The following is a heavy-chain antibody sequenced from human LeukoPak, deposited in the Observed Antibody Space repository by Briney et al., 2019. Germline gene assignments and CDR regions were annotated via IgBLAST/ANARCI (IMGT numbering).Heavy chain of an antibody. CDR3: AKASMIVVVTDFDY. CDR2: ISGSGGST. CDR1: GFTFSSYA. D-gene: IGHD3-22*01. V-gene: IGHV3-23*01. Sequence: PGRSLRLSCAASGFTFSSYAMSWVRQAPGKGLEWVSAISGSGGSTYYADSVKGWFTISRDNSKNTLYLQMNSLRAEDTAVYYCAKASMIVVVTDFDYWGQGTLVTVSS. J-gene: IGHJ4*02.